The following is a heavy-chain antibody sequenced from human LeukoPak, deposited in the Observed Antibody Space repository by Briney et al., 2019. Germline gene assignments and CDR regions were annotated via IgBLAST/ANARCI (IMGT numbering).Heavy chain of an antibody. J-gene: IGHJ4*02. D-gene: IGHD3-22*01. V-gene: IGHV3-30*19. CDR2: ISYDGSNK. CDR1: GFTFSSYG. CDR3: AREGVEIVVVTTYYFDY. Sequence: GGSLRLSCAASGFTFSSYGMHWVRQAPGKGLEWVAVISYDGSNKYYADSVKGRFTISRDNSKNTLYLQMNSLRAEDTAVYYCAREGVEIVVVTTYYFDYWGQGTLVTVSS.